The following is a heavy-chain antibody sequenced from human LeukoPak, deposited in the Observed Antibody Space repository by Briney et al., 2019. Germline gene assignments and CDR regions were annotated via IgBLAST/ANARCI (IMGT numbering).Heavy chain of an antibody. CDR1: GGSISSSSYY. CDR2: IYYSGST. D-gene: IGHD3-16*02. V-gene: IGHV4-39*07. CDR3: ARSTGYRAGSHYYYMDV. J-gene: IGHJ6*03. Sequence: SETLSLTCTVSGGSISSSSYYWGWIRQPPGKGLEWIGSIYYSGSTHYNPSLKSRVTISVDTSKNQFSLKLSSVTAADTAVYYCARSTGYRAGSHYYYMDVWGKGTTVTVSS.